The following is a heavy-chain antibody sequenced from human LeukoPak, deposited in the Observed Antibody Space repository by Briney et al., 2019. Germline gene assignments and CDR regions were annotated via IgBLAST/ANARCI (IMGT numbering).Heavy chain of an antibody. Sequence: PGGSLRLSCAASGFTFSSYWMSWVRQAPGKGLEWVANIKQDGSEKYYVDSVKGRFTISRDNAKNSLYLQMNSLRAEDTAVYYCARVNPIWFEESYYFDYWGQGTLVTVSS. D-gene: IGHD3-10*01. CDR1: GFTFSSYW. CDR3: ARVNPIWFEESYYFDY. CDR2: IKQDGSEK. V-gene: IGHV3-7*01. J-gene: IGHJ4*02.